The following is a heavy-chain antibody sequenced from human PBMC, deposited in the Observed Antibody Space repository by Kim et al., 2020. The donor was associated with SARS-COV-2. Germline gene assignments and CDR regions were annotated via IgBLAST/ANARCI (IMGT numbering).Heavy chain of an antibody. CDR1: GGSFSGYY. D-gene: IGHD3-10*01. CDR2: INHSGST. V-gene: IGHV4-34*01. CDR3: ARGIPRRITMVRGVGGVD. Sequence: SETLSLTCAVYGGSFSGYYWSWIRQPPGKGLEWIGEINHSGSTNYNPSLKSRVTISVDTSKNQFSLKLSSVTAADTAVYYCARGIPRRITMVRGVGGVD. J-gene: IGHJ4*01.